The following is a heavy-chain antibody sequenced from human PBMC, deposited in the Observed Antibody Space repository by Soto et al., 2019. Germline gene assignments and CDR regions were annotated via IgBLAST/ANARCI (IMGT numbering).Heavy chain of an antibody. J-gene: IGHJ6*02. CDR1: GFTFSSYW. D-gene: IGHD3-3*01. CDR3: ARDRYSYYDFWSGSLPYYYYGMDV. CDR2: IKQDGSEK. Sequence: GGSLRLSCAASGFTFSSYWMSWVRQAPGKGLEWVANIKQDGSEKYYVDSVKGRFTISRDNAKNSLYLQMNSLRAEDTAVYYCARDRYSYYDFWSGSLPYYYYGMDVWGQGTPVTVS. V-gene: IGHV3-7*01.